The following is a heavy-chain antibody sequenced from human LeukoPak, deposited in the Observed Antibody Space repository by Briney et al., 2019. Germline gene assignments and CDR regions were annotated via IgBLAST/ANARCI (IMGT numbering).Heavy chain of an antibody. CDR3: ARGRGVWFQSGMDV. J-gene: IGHJ6*02. D-gene: IGHD2-8*01. CDR1: GFTFNSYG. Sequence: GRSLRLYCAASGFTFNSYGMHRDRQAPGQGLEGVAVLWFDVSNKYYADPVKGRFTISRDNSKNTLYLQMNSLRAEDTAVYYCARGRGVWFQSGMDVWGQGTTVTVSS. CDR2: LWFDVSNK. V-gene: IGHV3-33*01.